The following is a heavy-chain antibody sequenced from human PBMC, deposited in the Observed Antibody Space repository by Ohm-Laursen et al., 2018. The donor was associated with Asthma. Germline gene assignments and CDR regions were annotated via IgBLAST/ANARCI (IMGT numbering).Heavy chain of an antibody. Sequence: SLRLSCAASGFTFSHYGMHWVRQAPGKGLEWVAGIWFDSREEYYTDSVRGRFTISRDKNTLYLQMNSLKAEDTAVYYCARDIGVSGWCVLDFDHWGQGTLVTVSS. CDR1: GFTFSHYG. J-gene: IGHJ4*02. D-gene: IGHD6-19*01. CDR3: ARDIGVSGWCVLDFDH. CDR2: IWFDSREE. V-gene: IGHV3-33*01.